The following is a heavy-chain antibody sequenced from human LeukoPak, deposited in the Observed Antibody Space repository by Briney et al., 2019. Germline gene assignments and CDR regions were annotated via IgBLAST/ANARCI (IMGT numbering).Heavy chain of an antibody. CDR3: ARAGSSSWYPTFLVDY. D-gene: IGHD6-13*01. CDR2: IIPILGIA. CDR1: GGTFSSYA. J-gene: IGHJ4*02. Sequence: ASVKVSCKASGGTFSSYAISWVRQAPGQGLEWMGRIIPILGIANYAQKFQGRVTITADKSTSTAYMELSSLRSDDTAVYYCARAGSSSWYPTFLVDYWGQGTLVTVSS. V-gene: IGHV1-69*04.